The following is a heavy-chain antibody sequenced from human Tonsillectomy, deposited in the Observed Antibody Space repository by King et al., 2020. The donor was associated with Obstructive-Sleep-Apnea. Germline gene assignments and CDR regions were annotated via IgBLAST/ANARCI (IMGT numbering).Heavy chain of an antibody. CDR2: INPNSGVT. V-gene: IGHV1-2*04. D-gene: IGHD3-10*02. Sequence: HVQLVESGGEVKKPGASVKVSCKASGYTFTGYYMHWVRQAPGQGLEWLGWINPNSGVTNYAQKFQGWVTMTRDTAISTAYMEVSRLISDDTAVYYCARGMNYYFRVMDVGGQGTTVTVSS. CDR1: GYTFTGYY. J-gene: IGHJ6*02. CDR3: ARGMNYYFRVMDV.